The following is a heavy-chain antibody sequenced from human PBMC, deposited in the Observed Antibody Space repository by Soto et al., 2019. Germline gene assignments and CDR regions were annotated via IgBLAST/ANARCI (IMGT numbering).Heavy chain of an antibody. CDR2: ISSNGGST. Sequence: PGGSLRLSCSASGFTFSSYAMHWVRQAPGKGLEYVSGISSNGGSTFYADSVKGRITISRDNSKNTLYLQMSSLRAEDTAIYSCVKHMVGAANYYGMDVWGPGTTVTVSS. J-gene: IGHJ6*02. CDR1: GFTFSSYA. D-gene: IGHD2-15*01. V-gene: IGHV3-64D*08. CDR3: VKHMVGAANYYGMDV.